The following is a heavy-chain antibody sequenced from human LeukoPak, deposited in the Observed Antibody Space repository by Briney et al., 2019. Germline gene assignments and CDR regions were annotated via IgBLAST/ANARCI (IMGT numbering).Heavy chain of an antibody. CDR2: ISSSSSYI. CDR1: GFTFSSYS. V-gene: IGHV3-21*01. CDR3: ARDPVVGAILNAQQMNDY. Sequence: PGGSPRLSCAASGFTFSSYSMNWVRQAPGKGLEWVSSISSSSSYIYYADSVKGRFTISRDNAKNSLYLQMNSLRAEDTAVYYCARDPVVGAILNAQQMNDYWGQGTLVTVSS. D-gene: IGHD1-26*01. J-gene: IGHJ4*02.